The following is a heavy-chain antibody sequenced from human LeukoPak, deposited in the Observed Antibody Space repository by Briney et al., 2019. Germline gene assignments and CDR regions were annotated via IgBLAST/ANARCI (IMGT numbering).Heavy chain of an antibody. CDR1: GFTFDAYA. CDR2: INWNGGRT. Sequence: GGSLRLSCAASGFTFDAYAMSWVRQAPGKGLERVSGINWNGGRTGYADSVKGRFTISRDNAKNSLHLQMNSLRAEDTAVYYCARGGDYGDYGGYWGQGTLVTVSS. J-gene: IGHJ4*02. CDR3: ARGGDYGDYGGY. V-gene: IGHV3-20*04. D-gene: IGHD4-17*01.